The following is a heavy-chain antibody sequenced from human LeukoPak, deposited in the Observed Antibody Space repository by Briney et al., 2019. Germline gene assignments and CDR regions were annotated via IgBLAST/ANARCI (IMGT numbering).Heavy chain of an antibody. J-gene: IGHJ5*02. CDR1: GYTFTGYY. V-gene: IGHV1-2*02. D-gene: IGHD5-18*01. CDR3: ARGGYSYGPGNWFDP. CDR2: INPNSGGT. Sequence: ASVKVSCKASGYTFTGYYMHWVRQAPGQGLEWMGWINPNSGGTNYAQKFQGRVTMTRDTSISTAYMELSRLRSDDTAVYYCARGGYSYGPGNWFDPWGQGTLDTVSS.